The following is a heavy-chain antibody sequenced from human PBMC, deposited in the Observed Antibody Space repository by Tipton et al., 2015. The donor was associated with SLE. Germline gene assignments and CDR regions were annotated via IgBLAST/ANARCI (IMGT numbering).Heavy chain of an antibody. Sequence: SLRLSCAASGFTFSDYYMDWVRQPPGKGLEWVANIKQDGSEKYYLDSVKGRFTISRDNANNSLYLQMNSLRAEDTAVYYCARDLAGHLGYWGQGTLVTVSS. CDR3: ARDLAGHLGY. J-gene: IGHJ4*02. CDR1: GFTFSDYY. V-gene: IGHV3-7*03. CDR2: IKQDGSEK.